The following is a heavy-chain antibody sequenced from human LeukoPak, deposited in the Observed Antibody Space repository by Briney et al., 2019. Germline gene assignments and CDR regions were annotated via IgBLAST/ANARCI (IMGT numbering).Heavy chain of an antibody. CDR2: INPNSGGT. J-gene: IGHJ3*02. CDR1: GGTFSSYA. D-gene: IGHD2/OR15-2a*01. CDR3: AREKNIPDAFDI. V-gene: IGHV1-2*02. Sequence: ASAKVSCKASGGTFSSYAISWVRQAPGQGLEWMGWINPNSGGTNYAQKFQARVTMTRDTSISTAYMELNRLRSDDTAVYYCAREKNIPDAFDIWGQGTMVTVSS.